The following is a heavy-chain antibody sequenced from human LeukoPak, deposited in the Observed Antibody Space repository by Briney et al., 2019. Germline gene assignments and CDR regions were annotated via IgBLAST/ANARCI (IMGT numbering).Heavy chain of an antibody. V-gene: IGHV1-24*01. J-gene: IGHJ3*02. CDR1: GYTLTELS. Sequence: ASVKVSCKVSGYTLTELSMHWVRQAPGKGLEWMGGFDPEDGETIYAQKFQGRVTMTEDTSTDTAYMEPSSLRSEDTAVYYCATPFPWGAYAFDIWGQGTMVTVSS. CDR3: ATPFPWGAYAFDI. D-gene: IGHD7-27*01. CDR2: FDPEDGET.